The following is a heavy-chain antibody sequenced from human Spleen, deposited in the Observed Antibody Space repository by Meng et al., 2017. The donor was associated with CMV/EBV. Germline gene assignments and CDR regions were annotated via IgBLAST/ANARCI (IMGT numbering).Heavy chain of an antibody. CDR3: ARDSALFDY. J-gene: IGHJ4*02. CDR2: INPKSGGT. CDR1: GYTFTGYY. Sequence: ASVKVSCKASGYTFTGYYMHWVRQAPGQGFEWMGWINPKSGGTNYAQKFQGRVTMTTDTSTNTAYMELKSLRSDDTAVYYCARDSALFDYWGQGTLVTVSS. V-gene: IGHV1-2*02.